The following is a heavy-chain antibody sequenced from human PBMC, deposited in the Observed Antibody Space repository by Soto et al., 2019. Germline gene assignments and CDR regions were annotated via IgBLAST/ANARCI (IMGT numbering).Heavy chain of an antibody. CDR3: ARDRLAGRHSIAVAGSDWFDP. CDR1: GFTFSSYS. J-gene: IGHJ5*02. V-gene: IGHV3-21*01. D-gene: IGHD6-19*01. Sequence: GSLRLSCAASGFTFSSYSMNWVRQAPGKGLEWVSSISSSSSYIYYADSVKGRFTISRDNAKNSLYLQMNSLRAEDTAVYYCARDRLAGRHSIAVAGSDWFDPWGQGTLVTVSS. CDR2: ISSSSSYI.